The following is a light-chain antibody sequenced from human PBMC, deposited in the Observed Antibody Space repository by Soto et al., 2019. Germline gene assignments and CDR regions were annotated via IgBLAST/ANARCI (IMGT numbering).Light chain of an antibody. J-gene: IGKJ1*01. Sequence: EIVLTQSPGTLSLSPGDRASLSCRASQSIANSLAWYQQKPGQAPRLLIFGASNRATGIPDRFSGSGSGTDFTLTISRLEPEDFAVYHCQQYGGSPRTFGQGTKVDIK. CDR3: QQYGGSPRT. CDR2: GAS. CDR1: QSIANS. V-gene: IGKV3-20*01.